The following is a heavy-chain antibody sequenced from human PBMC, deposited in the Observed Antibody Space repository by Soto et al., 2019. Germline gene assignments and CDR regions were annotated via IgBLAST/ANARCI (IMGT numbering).Heavy chain of an antibody. Sequence: SETLSLTCAVSSGSISSSNLWSWVRQPPGKGLEWIGEIYHSGSTNYNPSLKSRVTISVDKSKNQFSLKLSSVTAADTAVYYCARFMAAPAGFYYYDYMDVWGKGTTVTVSS. D-gene: IGHD3-9*01. V-gene: IGHV4-4*02. CDR2: IYHSGST. CDR1: SGSISSSNL. CDR3: ARFMAAPAGFYYYDYMDV. J-gene: IGHJ6*03.